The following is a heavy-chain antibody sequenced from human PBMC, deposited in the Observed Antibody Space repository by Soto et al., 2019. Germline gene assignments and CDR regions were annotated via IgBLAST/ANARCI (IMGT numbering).Heavy chain of an antibody. Sequence: PSQTRSPTCPLSAGSLSIHYWSWIRQPPGKGLEWIGYIYYSGSTNSNPSLKSRVTISVDTSKNQFTLKLSSVTAADTAVYYCARENPWTRVRGVIENWFDSWGQGTLVTVSS. D-gene: IGHD3-10*01. CDR1: AGSLSIHY. CDR3: ARENPWTRVRGVIENWFDS. J-gene: IGHJ5*01. V-gene: IGHV4-59*11. CDR2: IYYSGST.